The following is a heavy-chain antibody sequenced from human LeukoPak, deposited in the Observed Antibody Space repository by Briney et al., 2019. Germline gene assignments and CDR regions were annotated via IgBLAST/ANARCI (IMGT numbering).Heavy chain of an antibody. CDR1: EFTFSGYW. V-gene: IGHV3-7*01. CDR3: ARDGVVNFWVSYGTYNYYYHMDV. J-gene: IGHJ6*04. Sequence: PGGSLRLSCAASEFTFSGYWMNWVRQAPGKGLEWVANIKEDGSEKDYVDSVKGRFTISRDNAQSSLYLQMDSLRAEDTTVYYCARDGVVNFWVSYGTYNYYYHMDVWGKGTTVTVSS. CDR2: IKEDGSEK. D-gene: IGHD3-16*01.